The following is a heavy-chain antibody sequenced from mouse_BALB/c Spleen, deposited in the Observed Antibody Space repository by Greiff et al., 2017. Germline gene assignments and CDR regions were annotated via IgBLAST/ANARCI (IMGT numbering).Heavy chain of an antibody. Sequence: QVHVKQSGPGLVQPSQSLSITCTVSGFSLTSYGVHWVRQSPGKGLEWLGVIWSGGSTDYNAAFISRLSISKDNSKSQVFFKMNSLQANDTAIYYCARNGGNYVGAMDYWGQGTSVTVSS. CDR1: GFSLTSYG. J-gene: IGHJ4*01. CDR3: ARNGGNYVGAMDY. V-gene: IGHV2-2*02. D-gene: IGHD2-1*01. CDR2: IWSGGST.